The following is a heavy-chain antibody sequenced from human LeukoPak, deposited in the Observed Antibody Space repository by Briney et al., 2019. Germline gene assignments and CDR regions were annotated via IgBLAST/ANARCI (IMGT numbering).Heavy chain of an antibody. D-gene: IGHD3-22*01. Sequence: PGGSLRLSCAASGFTFSSYSMSWVRQAPGKGLEWVSSISISAGSTYYADSVKGRFTISRDNSKNTLYLQMNSLRAEDTALYYCAKDGEYYYDTSGYRYYFEYWGQGTLVTVSS. CDR1: GFTFSSYS. CDR2: ISISAGST. V-gene: IGHV3-23*01. CDR3: AKDGEYYYDTSGYRYYFEY. J-gene: IGHJ4*02.